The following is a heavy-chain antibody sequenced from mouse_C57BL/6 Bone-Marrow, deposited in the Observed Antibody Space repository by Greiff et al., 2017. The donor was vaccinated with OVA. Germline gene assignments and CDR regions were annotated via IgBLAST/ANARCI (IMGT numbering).Heavy chain of an antibody. D-gene: IGHD2-3*01. CDR3: TGDVYYFAWFAY. J-gene: IGHJ3*01. Sequence: QVQLQQSGAELVRPGASVTLSCKASGYTFTDYEMHWVKQTPVHGLEWIGAIDPETGGTAYNQKFKGKAILTADKSSSTAYMELRSLTSEDSAVNSDTGDVYYFAWFAYWGQGTLVTVSA. V-gene: IGHV1-15*01. CDR2: IDPETGGT. CDR1: GYTFTDYE.